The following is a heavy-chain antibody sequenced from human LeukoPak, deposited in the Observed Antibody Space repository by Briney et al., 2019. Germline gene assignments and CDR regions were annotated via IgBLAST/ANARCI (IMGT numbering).Heavy chain of an antibody. CDR2: THHSGAT. CDR3: ARVPGAYYDTLIGFGSGWFDP. D-gene: IGHD3-9*01. V-gene: IGHV4-38-2*02. Sequence: SETLSLTCTVSGYSISSGYTWGWVRPPPGKGPEWIGITHHSGATYYSPSLRSRVTMSIETSKNKFSMRVRSVTAADPAVYYCARVPGAYYDTLIGFGSGWFDPWGQGSLVSVSS. CDR1: GYSISSGYT. J-gene: IGHJ5*02.